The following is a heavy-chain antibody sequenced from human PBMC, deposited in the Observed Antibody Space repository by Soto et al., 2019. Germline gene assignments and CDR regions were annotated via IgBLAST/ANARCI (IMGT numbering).Heavy chain of an antibody. CDR1: GFTFSSYA. CDR3: AKDPFIAVGGIFDY. D-gene: IGHD6-19*01. V-gene: IGHV3-23*01. J-gene: IGHJ4*02. CDR2: ISGSGGST. Sequence: GGSLRLSCAASGFTFSSYAMSWVRQAPGKGLEWVSAISGSGGSTYYADSVKGRFTISRDNSKSTLYLQMNSLRAEDTAVYYFAKDPFIAVGGIFDYWSQGTLVTVSS.